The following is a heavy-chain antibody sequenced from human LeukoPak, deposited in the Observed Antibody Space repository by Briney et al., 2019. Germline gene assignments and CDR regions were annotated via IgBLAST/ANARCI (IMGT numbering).Heavy chain of an antibody. CDR3: ARAGLSIAAIDY. J-gene: IGHJ4*02. CDR2: INPNSGGT. CDR1: GYTFTVYY. Sequence: ASVTVSFKASGYTFTVYYMHWVRQAPGQGREWMGWINPNSGGTNYAQKFQGRVTMTRDTSISTAYMELSRLRSDDTAVYYCARAGLSIAAIDYWGQGTLVTVSS. V-gene: IGHV1-2*02. D-gene: IGHD6-13*01.